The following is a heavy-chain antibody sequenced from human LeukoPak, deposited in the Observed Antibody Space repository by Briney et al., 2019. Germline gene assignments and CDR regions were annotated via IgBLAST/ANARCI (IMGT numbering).Heavy chain of an antibody. Sequence: PSETLSLTCTVSGGSIVGYYWSWIRQPPGKGLEWIAYIYSSGHTISNPSLQSRVTMSLDTSRNQFSLKLSSVTAADTAVYYCARVVAAAGTNWFDPWGQGTLVTVSS. CDR3: ARVVAAAGTNWFDP. J-gene: IGHJ5*02. CDR1: GGSIVGYY. CDR2: IYSSGHT. D-gene: IGHD6-13*01. V-gene: IGHV4-59*08.